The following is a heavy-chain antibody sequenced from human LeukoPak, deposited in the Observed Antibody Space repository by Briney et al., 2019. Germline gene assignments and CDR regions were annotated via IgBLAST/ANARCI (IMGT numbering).Heavy chain of an antibody. CDR2: IKQDGSEK. Sequence: GGSLRLSRAVSGFTFSSYWMSWVRQAPGKGLEWVANIKQDGSEKYYVDSVKGRFTISRDNAKNSLYLQMNSLRAEDTAVYYCARVYYYDSSGYAIDYWGQGTLVTVPS. J-gene: IGHJ4*02. CDR3: ARVYYYDSSGYAIDY. V-gene: IGHV3-7*01. D-gene: IGHD3-22*01. CDR1: GFTFSSYW.